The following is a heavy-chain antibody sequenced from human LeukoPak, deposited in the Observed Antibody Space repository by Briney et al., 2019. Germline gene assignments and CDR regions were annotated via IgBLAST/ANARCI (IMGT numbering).Heavy chain of an antibody. Sequence: PGGSLRLSCAASGFTFSGSWMSWVRQAPGGGLEFVANINPDGSTKNYVDSVKGRFTISRDNAKKSLYLQMNSLRAEDTAIYYCVGNYYDSSGLDYWGQGTLVTVSS. V-gene: IGHV3-7*01. CDR1: GFTFSGSW. CDR3: VGNYYDSSGLDY. J-gene: IGHJ4*02. CDR2: INPDGSTK. D-gene: IGHD3-22*01.